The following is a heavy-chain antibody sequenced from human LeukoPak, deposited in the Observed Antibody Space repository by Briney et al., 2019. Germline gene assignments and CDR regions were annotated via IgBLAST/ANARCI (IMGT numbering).Heavy chain of an antibody. CDR1: GFIFSLYD. CDR2: ISGRGGIT. CDR3: TKHRVTALVMDDAFES. V-gene: IGHV3-23*01. D-gene: IGHD2-15*01. J-gene: IGHJ3*01. Sequence: QTGGSLRLSCAASGFIFSLYDMEWVRQAPGKGLEWISGISGRGGITYYADSVKGRLTVSRDNSKNTVSLQMNSLSAEDTAVYYCTKHRVTALVMDDAFESWGQGTMVTVSS.